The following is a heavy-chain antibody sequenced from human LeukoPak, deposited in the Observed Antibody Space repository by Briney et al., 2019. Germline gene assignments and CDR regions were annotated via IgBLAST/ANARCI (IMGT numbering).Heavy chain of an antibody. D-gene: IGHD4-17*01. V-gene: IGHV3-23*01. Sequence: GSLRLSCAASGFTFNNYGMSWVRQAPGKGLEWVSTISGSGGDTYYADSLKGRFTISRDNSKNTLYLQMNSLRAEDTAVYYCVRTSKYGDSGYWGQGTLVTVSA. CDR2: ISGSGGDT. J-gene: IGHJ4*02. CDR3: VRTSKYGDSGY. CDR1: GFTFNNYG.